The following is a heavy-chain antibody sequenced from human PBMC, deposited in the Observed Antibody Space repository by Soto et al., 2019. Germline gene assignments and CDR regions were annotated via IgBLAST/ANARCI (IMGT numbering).Heavy chain of an antibody. CDR2: INHSGST. Sequence: QVQLQQWGAGLLKPSETLSLTCAVYGGSFSGYYWSWIRQPPGKGLEWIGEINHSGSTNYNPSLKSRVTISVDTSKNQFSLKLSSVTAADTAVYYCAIPKGQQLSRAEYFQHWGQGTLVTVSS. V-gene: IGHV4-34*01. J-gene: IGHJ1*01. CDR3: AIPKGQQLSRAEYFQH. D-gene: IGHD6-13*01. CDR1: GGSFSGYY.